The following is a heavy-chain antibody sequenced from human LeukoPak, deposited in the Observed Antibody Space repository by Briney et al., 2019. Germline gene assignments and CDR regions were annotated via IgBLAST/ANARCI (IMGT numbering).Heavy chain of an antibody. V-gene: IGHV4-4*07. CDR2: IYTSGST. Sequence: PSETLSLTCTVSGGSISSYYRSWIRQPAGKGLEWIGRIYTSGSTNYNPSLKSRVTMSVDTSKNQFSLKLSSVTAADTAVYYCARGYSSSWYGYYYYYMDVWGKGTTVTVSS. J-gene: IGHJ6*03. CDR1: GGSISSYY. CDR3: ARGYSSSWYGYYYYYMDV. D-gene: IGHD6-13*01.